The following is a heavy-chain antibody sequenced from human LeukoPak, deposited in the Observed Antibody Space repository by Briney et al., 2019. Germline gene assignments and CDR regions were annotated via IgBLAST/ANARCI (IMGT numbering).Heavy chain of an antibody. Sequence: ASVKVSCKTSGYTFTTYDINWVRQATGQGLEWMGWMNPNTGDTGYAQKFQGGVTLTRNTSISTAYMELSSLRSEDTAVYYCARDPYYGSGRYRYGMDVWGKGTTVTISS. CDR3: ARDPYYGSGRYRYGMDV. D-gene: IGHD3-10*01. CDR2: MNPNTGDT. V-gene: IGHV1-8*01. CDR1: GYTFTTYD. J-gene: IGHJ6*04.